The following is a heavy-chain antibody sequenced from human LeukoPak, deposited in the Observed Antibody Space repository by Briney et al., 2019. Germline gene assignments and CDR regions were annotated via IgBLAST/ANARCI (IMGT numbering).Heavy chain of an antibody. V-gene: IGHV1-24*01. CDR1: GYTLTELS. CDR2: FDPEDGET. D-gene: IGHD3-3*01. Sequence: GASVKVSCKVSGYTLTELSMRWVRQAPGKGLEWMGGFDPEDGETIYAQKFQGRVTMTEDTSTDTAYMELSSLRSEDTAVYYCATFKEYSLDFWSGYYRLWGQGTLVTVSS. J-gene: IGHJ4*02. CDR3: ATFKEYSLDFWSGYYRL.